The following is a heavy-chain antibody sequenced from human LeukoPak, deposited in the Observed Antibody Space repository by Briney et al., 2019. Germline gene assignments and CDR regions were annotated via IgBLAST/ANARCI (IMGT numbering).Heavy chain of an antibody. Sequence: SETLSLTCAVYGGSFSGYYWSWIRQPPGKGLEWIGEINHSGSTNYNPSLKSRVTITVDTSKNQFSLKLSSVTAADTAVYYCARSQVPATAIPTPPFDYWGQGTLVTVSS. J-gene: IGHJ4*02. D-gene: IGHD2-2*02. CDR1: GGSFSGYY. V-gene: IGHV4-34*01. CDR3: ARSQVPATAIPTPPFDY. CDR2: INHSGST.